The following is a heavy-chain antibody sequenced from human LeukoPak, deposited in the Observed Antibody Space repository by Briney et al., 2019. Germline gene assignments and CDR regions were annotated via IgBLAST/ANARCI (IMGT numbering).Heavy chain of an antibody. CDR2: IKQDGSEK. V-gene: IGHV3-7*03. CDR3: ARDNMVRGVLPYMDV. D-gene: IGHD3-10*01. CDR1: GFTFSSYW. J-gene: IGHJ6*02. Sequence: GGSLRLSCAASGFTFSSYWMSWVRQAPGKGLEWVANIKQDGSEKYYVDSVKGRFTISRDNAKNSLYLQMNSLRAEDTAVYYCARDNMVRGVLPYMDVWGQGTTVTVS.